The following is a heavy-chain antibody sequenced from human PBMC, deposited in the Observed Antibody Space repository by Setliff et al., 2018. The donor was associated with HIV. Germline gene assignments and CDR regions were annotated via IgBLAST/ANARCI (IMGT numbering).Heavy chain of an antibody. CDR2: VYSTGSI. CDR3: VRHGGVRIQRRTGIDY. CDR1: GGSMSRFY. J-gene: IGHJ4*02. D-gene: IGHD5-18*01. Sequence: PSETLSLTCTVSGGSMSRFYWTWIRQPPGKGLEWIGFVYSTGSINYSPSFRGRLTISLDTSKKQFSLKLTSVTAADTAVYYCVRHGGVRIQRRTGIDYWGQGTLVTVPQ. V-gene: IGHV4-59*08.